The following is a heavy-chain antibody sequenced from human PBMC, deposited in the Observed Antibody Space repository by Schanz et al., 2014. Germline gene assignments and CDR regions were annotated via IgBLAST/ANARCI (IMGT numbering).Heavy chain of an antibody. CDR2: IYYSGST. V-gene: IGHV4-39*01. Sequence: QLQLQESGPGLVKPSETLSLTCTVSGGSISSSSYYWGWIRQPPGKGLEWIGSIYYSGSTYYNPPLKMRVTLPEDPPKNKFPLRLSSVAAADTAVYYCARVFDYWGQGTLVTVSS. CDR3: ARVFDY. CDR1: GGSISSSSYY. J-gene: IGHJ4*02.